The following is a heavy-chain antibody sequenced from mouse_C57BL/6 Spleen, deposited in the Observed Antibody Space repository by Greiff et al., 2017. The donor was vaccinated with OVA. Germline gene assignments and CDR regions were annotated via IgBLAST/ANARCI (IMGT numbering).Heavy chain of an antibody. CDR3: ASLFITTVVATPDGYCYV. V-gene: IGHV1-81*01. J-gene: IGHJ1*03. CDR1: GYTFTSYG. CDR2: IYPRSGNT. Sequence: QVQLQQSGAELARPGASVKLSCKASGYTFTSYGISWVKQRTGQGLEWIGEIYPRSGNTYYNEKFKGKATLTADKSSSTAYMELRSLTSEDSALYFCASLFITTVVATPDGYCYVWGTGTTLTVSS. D-gene: IGHD1-1*01.